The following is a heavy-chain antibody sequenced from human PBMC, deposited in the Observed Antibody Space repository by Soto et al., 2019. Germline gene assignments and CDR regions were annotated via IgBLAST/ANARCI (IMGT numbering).Heavy chain of an antibody. Sequence: EVQLVESGGGLILPGGSLRLSCAASGFTFNTHWMHWVRQAPGKGLVWVSRINSDGSITDYADSVKGRFSISRDNPRNTLDLQMNSLSPEDTAVYYCARAMTSVGAAANGDFGGQGTLVTVSS. CDR2: INSDGSIT. CDR3: ARAMTSVGAAANGDF. CDR1: GFTFNTHW. D-gene: IGHD1-26*01. V-gene: IGHV3-74*01. J-gene: IGHJ4*02.